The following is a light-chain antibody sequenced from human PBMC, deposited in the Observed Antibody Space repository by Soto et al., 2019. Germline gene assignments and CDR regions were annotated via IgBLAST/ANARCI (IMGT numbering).Light chain of an antibody. CDR3: QTWGTCFVV. Sequence: QLVLTQSPSASASLGASVKLTCTLSSGYSSYAIAWHQQRPEKGPRYLMKVDSDGSHTKGDGIPDRFSGSSSGAERFLTISSLQSEDEADYFCQTWGTCFVVFGGGTKLTVL. CDR1: SGYSSYA. V-gene: IGLV4-69*01. J-gene: IGLJ2*01. CDR2: VDSDGSH.